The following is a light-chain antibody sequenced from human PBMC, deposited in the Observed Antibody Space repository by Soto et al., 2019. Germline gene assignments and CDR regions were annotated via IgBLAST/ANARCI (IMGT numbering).Light chain of an antibody. V-gene: IGLV2-14*01. CDR3: SSYTSSRTPYV. J-gene: IGLJ1*01. Sequence: SVLTQPASVSGSPGQSITISCTGTSSDVGGYNYVSWYQQHPVKAPKLMIYDVTNRPSGVSDRFSGSKSGNTASLTISGLQAEDEADYYCSSYTSSRTPYVFGTGTKVTVL. CDR1: SSDVGGYNY. CDR2: DVT.